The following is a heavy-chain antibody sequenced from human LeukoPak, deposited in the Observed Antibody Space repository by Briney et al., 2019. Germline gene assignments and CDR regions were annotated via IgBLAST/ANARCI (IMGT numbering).Heavy chain of an antibody. V-gene: IGHV3-11*01. CDR1: GFTFSDYY. CDR2: ISSGSTI. J-gene: IGHJ3*02. Sequence: GGSLRLSCAASGFTFSDYYMSWIRQAPGKGLEWVSYISSGSTIYYADSVKGRFTISRDNAKNSLYLQMNSLRAEDTAVYYCARDLHCSSTSCPLRGAFDTWGQGTMVTVSS. D-gene: IGHD2-2*01. CDR3: ARDLHCSSTSCPLRGAFDT.